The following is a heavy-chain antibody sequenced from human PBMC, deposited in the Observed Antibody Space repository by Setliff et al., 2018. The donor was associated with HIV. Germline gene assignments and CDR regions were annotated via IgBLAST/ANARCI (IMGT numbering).Heavy chain of an antibody. CDR2: LNPSGDST. D-gene: IGHD3-10*01. CDR3: ARGGYHGFGSYGDY. Sequence: ASVKVSCKASGYTFTSYYVHWVRQAPGQGLEWMGILNPSGDSTAYAQKFQGRVTMSRDTSTSTVYMELSRLRSDDTAVYYCARGGYHGFGSYGDYWGQGALVTVSS. CDR1: GYTFTSYY. V-gene: IGHV1-46*01. J-gene: IGHJ4*02.